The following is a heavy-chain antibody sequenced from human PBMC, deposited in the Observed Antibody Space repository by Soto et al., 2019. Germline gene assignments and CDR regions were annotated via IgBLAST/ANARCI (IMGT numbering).Heavy chain of an antibody. Sequence: ASVKVSCKASGYTFTGYYIHWMREAPGQGLEWMGWINPQTGGTSYAQKFQGRVTLSRDTSINTAYLELSRLTFDDAAVYFCARERYQVISDGMDVWGQGTTVTVSS. CDR3: ARERYQVISDGMDV. CDR2: INPQTGGT. V-gene: IGHV1-2*02. D-gene: IGHD2-2*01. J-gene: IGHJ6*02. CDR1: GYTFTGYY.